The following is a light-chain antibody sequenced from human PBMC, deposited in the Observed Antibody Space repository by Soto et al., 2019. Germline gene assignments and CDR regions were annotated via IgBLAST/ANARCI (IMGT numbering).Light chain of an antibody. CDR3: MQATQPYT. CDR1: QSLVHNDGHTY. J-gene: IGKJ2*01. CDR2: MIF. Sequence: EIVMTQTPLSSPVTLGQPASISCRSSQSLVHNDGHTYLSWLHQRPGQPPRLLIYMIFNRFSGVPDRVSGSGAGTDFTLKISRVEAEEVGVYYCMQATQPYTFGQGTKLEI. V-gene: IGKV2-24*01.